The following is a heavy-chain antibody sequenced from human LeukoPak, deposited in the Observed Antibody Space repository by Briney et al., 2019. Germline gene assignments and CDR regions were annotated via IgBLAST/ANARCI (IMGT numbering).Heavy chain of an antibody. CDR3: AREGDYGDYGGAFDI. Sequence: PGGSVRLSCAASGFTFSGYWMHWARQAPGKGLVGVACIKGDGSDTVYADSVKGRFTISRDNAKNTLYLQMNSLRAEDTAVYYCAREGDYGDYGGAFDIWGQGTMVTVSS. CDR2: IKGDGSDT. D-gene: IGHD4-17*01. V-gene: IGHV3-74*01. J-gene: IGHJ3*02. CDR1: GFTFSGYW.